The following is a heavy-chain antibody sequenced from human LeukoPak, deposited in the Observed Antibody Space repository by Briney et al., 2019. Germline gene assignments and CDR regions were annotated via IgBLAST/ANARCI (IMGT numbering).Heavy chain of an antibody. D-gene: IGHD1-26*01. J-gene: IGHJ6*03. CDR1: GFTFSSYA. CDR3: ASQMGYYYYYMDV. CDR2: ISYDGSNK. Sequence: GGSLRLSCAASGFTFSSYAMHWVRQAPGKGLEWVAVISYDGSNKYYADSVKGRFTISRDNAKNSLYLQMNSLRAEDTAVYYCASQMGYYYYYMDVWGKGTTVTVSS. V-gene: IGHV3-30-3*01.